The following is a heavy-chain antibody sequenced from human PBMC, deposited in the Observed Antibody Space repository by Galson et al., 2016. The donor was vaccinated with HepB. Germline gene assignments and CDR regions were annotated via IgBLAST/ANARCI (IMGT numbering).Heavy chain of an antibody. V-gene: IGHV1-46*01. J-gene: IGHJ5*02. CDR3: ARDREEFSWDDYINPLPLDP. CDR1: GYSFTNYY. D-gene: IGHD5-12*01. CDR2: INPSGGST. Sequence: SVKVSCKAFGYSFTNYYIHWLRRAPGEGLEWVGIINPSGGSTGYAQKFQGRVTMTRDTSTSIVYMDLTSLRSEDTAVYYCARDREEFSWDDYINPLPLDPWGQGTLVTVSS.